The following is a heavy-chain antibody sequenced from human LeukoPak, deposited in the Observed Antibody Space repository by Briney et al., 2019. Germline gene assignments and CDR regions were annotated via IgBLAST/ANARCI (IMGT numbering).Heavy chain of an antibody. V-gene: IGHV4-34*01. CDR2: VNHSGST. CDR1: GGSFSGYY. J-gene: IGHJ4*02. Sequence: SETLSLTCAVYGGSFSGYYWSWIRQPPGKGLEWIGEVNHSGSTNYNPSLKSRVTISVDTSKNQFSLKLSSVTAADTAVYYCARGFPSRVTALDYWGQGTLVTVSS. D-gene: IGHD2-21*02. CDR3: ARGFPSRVTALDY.